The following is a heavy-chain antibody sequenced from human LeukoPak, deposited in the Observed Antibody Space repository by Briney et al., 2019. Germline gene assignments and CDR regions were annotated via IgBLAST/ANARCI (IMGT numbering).Heavy chain of an antibody. J-gene: IGHJ5*02. CDR1: GXSISGYY. CDR3: ARVGGSRQFDP. V-gene: IGHV4-59*01. D-gene: IGHD1-26*01. CDR2: IYYSGST. Sequence: SETLSLTCTVSGXSISGYYGTWIRQPPGKGLEWIGYIYYSGSTNYNPSLKRRVTISVDTSKNQFSLKLSSVTAADTAVFYCARVGGSRQFDPWGQGTLVTVSS.